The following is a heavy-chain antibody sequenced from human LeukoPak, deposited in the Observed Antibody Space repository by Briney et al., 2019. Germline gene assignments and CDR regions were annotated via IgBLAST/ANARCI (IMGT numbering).Heavy chain of an antibody. Sequence: GGSLRLSCAASGFTLPSYAMSWVRQAPGKGLEWVSAISGSGGSTYYADSVKGRFTISRDNSKSTLFLQMNSLRAEDTAVYYCAKDPRVGSRVATPCHWGQGTLVTVSS. V-gene: IGHV3-23*01. J-gene: IGHJ4*02. CDR2: ISGSGGST. CDR1: GFTLPSYA. D-gene: IGHD5-24*01. CDR3: AKDPRVGSRVATPCH.